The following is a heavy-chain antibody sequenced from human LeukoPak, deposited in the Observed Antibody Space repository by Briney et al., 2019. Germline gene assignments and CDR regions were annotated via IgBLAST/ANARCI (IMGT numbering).Heavy chain of an antibody. CDR3: ARRIAVAGTDRSRVYYFDY. V-gene: IGHV5-51*01. CDR1: GCSFTSYW. CDR2: ICPGDSDT. Sequence: GESLKISCKGSGCSFTSYWIGWVRQMPGKGLEWMGVICPGDSDTRYSPSFQGQVTISADKSISTAYLQWSSLKASDTAMYYCARRIAVAGTDRSRVYYFDYWGQGTLVTVSS. J-gene: IGHJ4*02. D-gene: IGHD6-19*01.